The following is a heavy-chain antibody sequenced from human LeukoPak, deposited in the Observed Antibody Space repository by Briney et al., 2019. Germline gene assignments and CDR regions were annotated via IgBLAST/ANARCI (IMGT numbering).Heavy chain of an antibody. CDR1: GFIFEHYG. V-gene: IGHV3-20*04. J-gene: IGHJ4*02. D-gene: IGHD5-12*01. Sequence: GGSLILSCVASGFIFEHYGMTWVRRAPGKGLEWVSGIKWNGGSTGYADSVKGRFTISRDNAKNSLYLQMNSLRGEDTVLYFCARNYGGYDGTDYWGQGTLATVSS. CDR2: IKWNGGST. CDR3: ARNYGGYDGTDY.